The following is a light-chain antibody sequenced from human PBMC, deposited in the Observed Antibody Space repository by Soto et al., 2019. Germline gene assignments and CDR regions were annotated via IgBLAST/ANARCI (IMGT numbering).Light chain of an antibody. CDR2: DVS. CDR1: SSDVGGYNY. CDR3: SSYTSSSTLLV. Sequence: QSVLTQPASVSGSPGQSITISCTGTSSDVGGYNYVSWYQQHPGKAPKLMIYDVSNRPSAVSNRFSGCKSGNTASLTIPGLQAEDEADYFCSSYTSSSTLLVFGTGTKLTVL. V-gene: IGLV2-14*01. J-gene: IGLJ1*01.